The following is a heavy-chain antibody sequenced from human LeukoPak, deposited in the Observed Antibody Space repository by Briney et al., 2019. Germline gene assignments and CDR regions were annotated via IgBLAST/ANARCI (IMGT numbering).Heavy chain of an antibody. CDR3: TRFYDTNSFDY. D-gene: IGHD3-16*01. J-gene: IGHJ4*02. V-gene: IGHV4-34*01. CDR1: GGSFSGYY. Sequence: TSETLSLTCAVYGGSFSGYYWSWIRQPPGKGLEWIGEINHSGSTNYNPSLKSRVTISVDTSKNQFSLKLTSVSAADTAIYYCTRFYDTNSFDYWGQGTLVTASS. CDR2: INHSGST.